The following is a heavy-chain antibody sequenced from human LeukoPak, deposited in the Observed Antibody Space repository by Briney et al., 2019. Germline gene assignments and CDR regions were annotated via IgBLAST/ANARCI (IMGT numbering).Heavy chain of an antibody. CDR2: IIPIFGTA. D-gene: IGHD5-24*01. J-gene: IGHJ4*02. Sequence: SVKVSCKASGGTFSSYAISWVRQAPGQGLEWMGGIIPIFGTANYAQKFQGRVTITADESTSTAYMELSSLRSEDTAVYYCARPRRDGYYFDYWGQGTLVTVSS. CDR1: GGTFSSYA. CDR3: ARPRRDGYYFDY. V-gene: IGHV1-69*01.